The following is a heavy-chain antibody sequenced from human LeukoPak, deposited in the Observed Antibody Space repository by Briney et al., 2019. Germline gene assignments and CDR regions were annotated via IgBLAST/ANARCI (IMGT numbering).Heavy chain of an antibody. J-gene: IGHJ4*02. CDR2: MNPNSGNA. V-gene: IGHV1-8*01. Sequence: ASVKVSCKSSGYTLTSYDIHWVRLATGQGLEWMGWMNPNSGNAGYAQKFQGRVTMTRNTYISTAYMELSSLRSEDTAVYYCAREVGRGDWYGRSFESWGQGTLVTVSS. CDR3: AREVGRGDWYGRSFES. D-gene: IGHD6-19*01. CDR1: GYTLTSYD.